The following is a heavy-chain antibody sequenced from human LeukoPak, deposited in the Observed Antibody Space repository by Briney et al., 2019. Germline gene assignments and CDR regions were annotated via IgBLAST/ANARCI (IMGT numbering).Heavy chain of an antibody. D-gene: IGHD2-15*01. CDR3: ARDGYCSGGSCHLFDY. CDR1: GGSISSSSYY. V-gene: IGHV4-39*02. CDR2: IYYSGST. J-gene: IGHJ4*02. Sequence: SETLSLTRTVPGGSISSSSYYWGWIRQPPGKGLEWIGSIYYSGSTYYNPSLKSRLTISVDTSKNQFSLKLSSVTAADTAVYYCARDGYCSGGSCHLFDYWGQGTLVTVSS.